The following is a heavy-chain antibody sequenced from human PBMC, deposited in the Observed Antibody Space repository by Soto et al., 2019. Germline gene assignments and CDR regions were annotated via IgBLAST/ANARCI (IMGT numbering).Heavy chain of an antibody. CDR1: GFTFSSYA. J-gene: IGHJ3*02. V-gene: IGHV3-23*01. CDR3: AKDRVSYYYDSSGYTYDAFDI. CDR2: ISGSGGST. D-gene: IGHD3-22*01. Sequence: GWSLRLSCAASGFTFSSYAMSWVRQAPGKGLEWVSAISGSGGSTYYADSVKGRFTISRDNSKNTLYLQMNSLRAEDTAVYYCAKDRVSYYYDSSGYTYDAFDIWGQGTMVTVSS.